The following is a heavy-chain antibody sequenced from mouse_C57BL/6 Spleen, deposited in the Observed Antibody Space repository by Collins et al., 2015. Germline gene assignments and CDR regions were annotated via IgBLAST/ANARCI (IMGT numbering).Heavy chain of an antibody. CDR2: INPSNGGT. Sequence: QVQLQQPGTELVKPGASVKLSCKASGYTFTSYWMHWVKQRPGQGLEWIGNINPSNGGTNYNEKFKDKATLTVDKSSSTAYMQLSSLTSEDSAVYFCARDNSGAEYFDYWGQGTTLTVSS. D-gene: IGHD3-2*02. V-gene: IGHV1-53*01. CDR3: ARDNSGAEYFDY. J-gene: IGHJ2*01. CDR1: GYTFTSYW.